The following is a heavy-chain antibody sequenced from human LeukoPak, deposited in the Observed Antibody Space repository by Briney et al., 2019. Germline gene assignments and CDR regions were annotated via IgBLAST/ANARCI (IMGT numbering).Heavy chain of an antibody. CDR3: ARDLYSTGFFDY. V-gene: IGHV3-53*01. D-gene: IGHD2-15*01. J-gene: IGHJ4*02. Sequence: GGSLRLSCAASGFTVCSNYMRWVRQAPGKGLEWVSVIFCGGGTYYADSVKGRFSISRDNSKNTLYVPMISRRADDTAMYYCARDLYSTGFFDYWGQGTLVTVSS. CDR2: IFCGGGT. CDR1: GFTVCSNY.